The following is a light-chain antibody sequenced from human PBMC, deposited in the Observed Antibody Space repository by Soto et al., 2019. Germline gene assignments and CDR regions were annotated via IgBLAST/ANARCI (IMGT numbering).Light chain of an antibody. CDR2: SAS. V-gene: IGKV1-6*01. CDR1: QDIRHD. CDR3: LQDDAYPLT. J-gene: IGKJ4*01. Sequence: AIQMTQSPSALSASVGDRVTITCRASQDIRHDLGWYQQKPGKAPKLLIYSASTFHSGVPSRFSGTGSGTDCTLTISSLQPEDFATYYCLQDDAYPLTFGGGTKVEIK.